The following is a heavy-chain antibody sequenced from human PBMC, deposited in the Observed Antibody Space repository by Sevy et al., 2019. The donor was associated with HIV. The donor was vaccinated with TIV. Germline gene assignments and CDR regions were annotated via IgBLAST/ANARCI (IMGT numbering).Heavy chain of an antibody. D-gene: IGHD3-10*01. V-gene: IGHV3-72*01. J-gene: IGHJ6*02. CDR2: CRNKAKSYST. CDR3: ARIQGKGYYGMDV. Sequence: GGSLRLSCVASGFTFSDHYMDWVHQAPGKGLEWVGRCRNKAKSYSTEHAAAVKGRFIISRDDSKNLLYLQMNSLKTEDTAVYYCARIQGKGYYGMDVWGQGTTVTVSS. CDR1: GFTFSDHY.